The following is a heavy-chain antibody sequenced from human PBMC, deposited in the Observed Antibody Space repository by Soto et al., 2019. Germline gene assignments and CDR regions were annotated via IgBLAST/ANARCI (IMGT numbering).Heavy chain of an antibody. CDR3: ARGVGSSPPQY. Sequence: PSETLSLTCTIPGGSFSVYYWSWIRQSTGQGLEWIGYIYASGIPYYNPSLRSRVTISADTSKNQISLKLTSPTAADTAVYYCARGVGSSPPQYWGRGTQVTVSS. J-gene: IGHJ4*02. D-gene: IGHD1-26*01. CDR2: IYASGIP. V-gene: IGHV4-59*01. CDR1: GGSFSVYY.